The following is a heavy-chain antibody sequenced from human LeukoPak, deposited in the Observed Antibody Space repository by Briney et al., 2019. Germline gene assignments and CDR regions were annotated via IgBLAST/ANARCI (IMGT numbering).Heavy chain of an antibody. CDR3: ARSYQLPGNWYDP. V-gene: IGHV4-61*02. J-gene: IGHJ5*02. CDR1: GGSINNGNYY. D-gene: IGHD2-2*01. CDR2: ISFSGST. Sequence: SETLSLTCSVSGGSINNGNYYWTWIRQPAGKGLEWIGRISFSGSTNYNPSLKSRVTISVDTSKNQFSLKLSSVTVADTAVYFCARSYQLPGNWYDPWGQGTLVTVSS.